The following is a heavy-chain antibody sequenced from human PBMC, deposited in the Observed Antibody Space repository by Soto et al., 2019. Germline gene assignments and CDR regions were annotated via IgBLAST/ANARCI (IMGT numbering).Heavy chain of an antibody. J-gene: IGHJ6*02. V-gene: IGHV4-30-4*01. CDR1: GGSISRGDYY. Sequence: SEALSVTCTVSGGSISRGDYYWSWIRQPPGKGLEWIGYIYYSGSTYYNPSLKSRVTISVDTSKNQFSLKLSSVTAADTAVYYCARDLYCSGGSCYYPRRFYYYYGMDVRGQGTTVTVSS. CDR2: IYYSGST. D-gene: IGHD2-15*01. CDR3: ARDLYCSGGSCYYPRRFYYYYGMDV.